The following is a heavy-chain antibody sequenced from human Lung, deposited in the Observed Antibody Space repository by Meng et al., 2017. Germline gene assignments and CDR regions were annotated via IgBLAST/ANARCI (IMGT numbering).Heavy chain of an antibody. J-gene: IGHJ6*02. Sequence: GESLKISCAASGFSVSSYSMSWVRQAPGKGLDWVSSINSGGSSYADSVKGRFTISRDNAKSSLYLHMNSLRDDDTAVYYYARDRALVWEADGGMDVWGQGTTVTVSS. V-gene: IGHV3-21*01. CDR1: GFSVSSYS. CDR3: ARDRALVWEADGGMDV. D-gene: IGHD3-16*01. CDR2: INSGGSS.